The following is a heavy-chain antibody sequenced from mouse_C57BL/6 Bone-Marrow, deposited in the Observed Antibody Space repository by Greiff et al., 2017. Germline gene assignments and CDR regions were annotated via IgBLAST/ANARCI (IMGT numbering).Heavy chain of an antibody. CDR3: ARMLLNCYCNV. CDR2: ISSGSSTI. J-gene: IGHJ1*03. Sequence: EVMLVESGGGLVKPGGSLKLSCAASGFTFSDYGMHWVRQAPVKGLEWVAYISSGSSTIYYADTVKGRFTISRDNAKNTLFLQMTSLGSEVTAMYYSARMLLNCYCNVWGTGTTVTVSS. CDR1: GFTFSDYG. D-gene: IGHD2-12*01. V-gene: IGHV5-17*01.